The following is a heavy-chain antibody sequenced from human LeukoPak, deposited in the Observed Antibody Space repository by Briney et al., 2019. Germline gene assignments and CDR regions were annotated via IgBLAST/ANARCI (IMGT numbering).Heavy chain of an antibody. J-gene: IGHJ4*02. V-gene: IGHV1-8*01. CDR1: GYTFTSYD. Sequence: ASVKVSCKASGYTFTSYDINWVRQAPGHGLEWMGWMNPNSGNTGYAQKFQGRVTMTRNTSISTAYMELSSLRSEDTAVYYCARGLEQVAGIDDYWGQGTLVTVSS. CDR2: MNPNSGNT. CDR3: ARGLEQVAGIDDY. D-gene: IGHD6-19*01.